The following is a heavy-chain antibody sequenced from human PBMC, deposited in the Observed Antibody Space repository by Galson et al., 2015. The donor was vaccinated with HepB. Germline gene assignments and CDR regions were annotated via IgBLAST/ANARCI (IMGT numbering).Heavy chain of an antibody. CDR1: GGSISSSNW. D-gene: IGHD3-10*01. V-gene: IGHV4-4*02. CDR3: ARDLGLYYYGPGSTPN. J-gene: IGHJ4*02. CDR2: ISHSGST. Sequence: SETLSLTCAVSGGSISSSNWWTWVRQPPGKGLEWIGKISHSGSTNYNPSLKSRVTISVDKSKNQFSLKLSSVTAADTAVYYCARDLGLYYYGPGSTPNWGQGTLVTVSS.